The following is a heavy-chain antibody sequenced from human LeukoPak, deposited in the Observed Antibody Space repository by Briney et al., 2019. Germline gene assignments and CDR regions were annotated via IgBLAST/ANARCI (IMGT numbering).Heavy chain of an antibody. D-gene: IGHD1-1*01. CDR2: IGSNGVDT. V-gene: IGHV3-23*01. CDR1: GFTFSTYA. Sequence: HPGGSLGLSCTAAGFTFSTYAMGWARQAPGKGLEWVSGIGSNGVDTYYADSAKGRFTISRDNSKNTVYLQMNSLRAEDTALYYCVRAYTTSGTYSEPWGQGTLVTVSS. J-gene: IGHJ4*02. CDR3: VRAYTTSGTYSEP.